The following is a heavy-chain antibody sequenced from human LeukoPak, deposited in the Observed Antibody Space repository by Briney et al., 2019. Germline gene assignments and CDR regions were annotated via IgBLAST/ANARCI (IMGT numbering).Heavy chain of an antibody. CDR2: ISGSGGST. J-gene: IGHJ4*02. Sequence: GGSLRLSCAASGFTFSSYAMSWVRQAPGKGLEWVSAISGSGGSTYYADSVKGRFTISRDNSKNTLYLQMNSLRAEDTAVYYRAKDLGSSGYYPAFDYWGQGALVTVSS. V-gene: IGHV3-23*01. D-gene: IGHD3-22*01. CDR3: AKDLGSSGYYPAFDY. CDR1: GFTFSSYA.